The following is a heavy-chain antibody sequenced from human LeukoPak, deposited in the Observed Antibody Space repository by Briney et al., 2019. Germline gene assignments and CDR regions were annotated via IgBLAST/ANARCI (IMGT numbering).Heavy chain of an antibody. Sequence: SETLSLTCAVYGGSFSGYYWNWIRQPPGKGLEWIGEISHSGNINYNPSLNSRVTISVDTSKNQVSLKLSSVTAADTAVYYCAKSNGYGLVDIWGQGTMVTVSS. V-gene: IGHV4-34*01. J-gene: IGHJ3*02. D-gene: IGHD3-10*01. CDR2: ISHSGNI. CDR3: AKSNGYGLVDI. CDR1: GGSFSGYY.